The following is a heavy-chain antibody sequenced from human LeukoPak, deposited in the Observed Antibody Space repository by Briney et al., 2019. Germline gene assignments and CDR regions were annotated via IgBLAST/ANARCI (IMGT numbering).Heavy chain of an antibody. D-gene: IGHD5-12*01. CDR1: GGSISSGSYY. CDR2: IYTSGST. CDR3: ARDGRAGGYDSDY. Sequence: SETLSLTCTVSGGSISSGSYYWSWIRQAAGKGLEWIGRIYTSGSTNYNPSLKSRVTISVDTSKNQFSLKLSSVTAADTAVYYCARDGRAGGYDSDYWGQGTLVTVSS. J-gene: IGHJ4*02. V-gene: IGHV4-61*02.